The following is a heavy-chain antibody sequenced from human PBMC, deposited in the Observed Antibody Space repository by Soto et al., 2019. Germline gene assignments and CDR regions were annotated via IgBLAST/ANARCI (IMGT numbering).Heavy chain of an antibody. D-gene: IGHD2-8*01. CDR3: ARSHCTNGVCYKFDY. V-gene: IGHV1-18*01. CDR2: ISAYNGNT. Sequence: PSVKVSCKASGYTFTSYGISWVRQAPGQGLEWMGWISAYNGNTNYAQKLQGRVTMTTNTSTSTAYMELRSLRSDDTAVYYCARSHCTNGVCYKFDYWGQGTLVTVSS. CDR1: GYTFTSYG. J-gene: IGHJ4*02.